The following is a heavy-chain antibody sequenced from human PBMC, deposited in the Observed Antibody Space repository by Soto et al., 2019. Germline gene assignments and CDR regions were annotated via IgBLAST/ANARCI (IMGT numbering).Heavy chain of an antibody. CDR2: MSHSGGT. Sequence: QVQLQQWGAGLLKPSETLSLTCAVYGGFVSSGNYYWSWIRQPPGKGLEWIGAMSHSGGTHFNPSRKSRVTVSVDTSKNQFSLKMSSVTAADTALYYCARVERGTATTVVDAFDIWGPETMVTVSS. CDR1: GGFVSSGNYY. V-gene: IGHV4-34*01. CDR3: ARVERGTATTVVDAFDI. J-gene: IGHJ3*02. D-gene: IGHD1-1*01.